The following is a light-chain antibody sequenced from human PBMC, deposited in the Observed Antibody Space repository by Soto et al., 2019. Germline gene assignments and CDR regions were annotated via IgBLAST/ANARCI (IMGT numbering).Light chain of an antibody. J-gene: IGLJ3*02. CDR1: SSNVGSNF. CDR2: KNN. Sequence: QPVLAQPPSASGTPGQSVTISCSGSSSNVGSNFVFWYQQLPGKAPQLLIYKNNQRPSGVPDRFSGSKSGTSASLAISGLRSEDEADYYCAAWDDRLSGHVMFGGGTKLTVL. CDR3: AAWDDRLSGHVM. V-gene: IGLV1-47*01.